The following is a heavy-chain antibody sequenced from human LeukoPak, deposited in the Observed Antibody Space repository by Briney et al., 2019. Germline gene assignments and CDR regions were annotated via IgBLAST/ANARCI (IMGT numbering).Heavy chain of an antibody. CDR2: INHSGST. J-gene: IGHJ4*02. CDR3: GEGPFYYGSGRYP. V-gene: IGHV4-34*01. D-gene: IGHD3-10*01. Sequence: PSETLSLTCAVYGGSFSGYYWSWIRQPPGKGLEWIGEINHSGSTNYNPSLKSRVTISVDTSKNQFSLKLSSVTAADTAVYYWGEGPFYYGSGRYPWGQGTLVTVSS. CDR1: GGSFSGYY.